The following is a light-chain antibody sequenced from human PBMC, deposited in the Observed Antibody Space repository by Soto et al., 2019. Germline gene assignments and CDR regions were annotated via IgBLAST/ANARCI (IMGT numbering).Light chain of an antibody. CDR2: GAS. J-gene: IGKJ5*01. Sequence: DIQMTQSPSSLSASVVDRVTITCRASHPISNYLNWYQHRPGKAPKLLIYGASTLQSGVPSRFSGSESGTDFTLTITSLQPEDCATYYCQQTYATPITFGQGTRLEIK. CDR1: HPISNY. V-gene: IGKV1-39*01. CDR3: QQTYATPIT.